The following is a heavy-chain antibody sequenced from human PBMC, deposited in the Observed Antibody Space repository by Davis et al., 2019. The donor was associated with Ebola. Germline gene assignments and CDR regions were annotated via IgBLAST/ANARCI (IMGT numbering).Heavy chain of an antibody. D-gene: IGHD2-2*02. V-gene: IGHV3-7*01. CDR3: ARDADEYQLLYGVDY. CDR1: GFTFSSYW. J-gene: IGHJ4*02. CDR2: IKQDGSEK. Sequence: GESLKISCAASGFTFSSYWMSWVRQAPGKGLEWVANIKQDGSEKYYVDSVKGRFTISRDNAKKSLYLQMNSLRAEDTAVYYCARDADEYQLLYGVDYWGQGTLVTVSS.